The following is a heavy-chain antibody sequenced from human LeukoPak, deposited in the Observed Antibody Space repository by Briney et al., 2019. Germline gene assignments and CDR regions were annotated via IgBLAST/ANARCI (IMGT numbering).Heavy chain of an antibody. CDR3: AKDRWIRRISLAGQDY. V-gene: IGHV3-30*18. CDR1: VYTFRSYI. CDR2: TSYNGSDT. J-gene: IGHJ4*02. Sequence: PGGSLKLSCATPVYTFRSYIMQGVRQAQDKGLKWVAVTSYNGSDTYYADSVKGRFTISRDNSKNTLYLQINSLSAEVSAECYCAKDRWIRRISLAGQDYWGQGTLVTVSS. D-gene: IGHD6-19*01.